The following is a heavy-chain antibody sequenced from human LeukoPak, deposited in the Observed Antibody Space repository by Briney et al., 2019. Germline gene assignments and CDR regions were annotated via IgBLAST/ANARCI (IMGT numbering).Heavy chain of an antibody. CDR1: GGSFSGYY. Sequence: PSETLSLTCAVYGGSFSGYYWSWIRQPSGKGLEWIGYIYDSGSTNYNPSLKSRVTISVDTSKNQFSLKLSSVTAADMAVYYCARVGGTNYYYYGMDVWGQGTTVTVSS. CDR2: IYDSGST. V-gene: IGHV4-59*01. J-gene: IGHJ6*02. CDR3: ARVGGTNYYYYGMDV. D-gene: IGHD3-10*01.